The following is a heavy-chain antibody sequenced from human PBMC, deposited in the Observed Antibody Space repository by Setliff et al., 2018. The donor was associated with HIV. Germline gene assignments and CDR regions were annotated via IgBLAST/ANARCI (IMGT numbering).Heavy chain of an antibody. V-gene: IGHV4-59*11. D-gene: IGHD3-10*01. CDR3: ASIIRGSEDYYYYYYMDV. J-gene: IGHJ6*03. CDR1: GGSISSHY. Sequence: SETLSLTCTVSGGSISSHYWSWIWQHPGKGLEWIGYIYRTGSTKYNPSLKSRVTISVDTSKNQFSLNLSSVTAADTAVYYCASIIRGSEDYYYYYYMDVWGKGTTVTVSS. CDR2: IYRTGST.